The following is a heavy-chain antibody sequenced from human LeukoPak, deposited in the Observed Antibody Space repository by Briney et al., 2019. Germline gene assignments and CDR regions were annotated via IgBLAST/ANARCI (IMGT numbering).Heavy chain of an antibody. Sequence: GGALRLSCAASGFTVITNDMTWVRQAPGKGLEWVSVLYSDGNTKYADSVQGRFTISRDNSKNTLYLEMNSLSPDDTAVYYCARGVEPLAANTLAYWGQETLVTVSS. CDR3: ARGVEPLAANTLAY. D-gene: IGHD1-14*01. V-gene: IGHV3-53*01. CDR2: LYSDGNT. CDR1: GFTVITND. J-gene: IGHJ4*02.